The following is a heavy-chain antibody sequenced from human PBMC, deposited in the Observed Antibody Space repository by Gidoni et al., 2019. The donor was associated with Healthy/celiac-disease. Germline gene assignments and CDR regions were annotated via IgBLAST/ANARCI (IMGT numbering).Heavy chain of an antibody. J-gene: IGHJ4*02. CDR1: GGSISSGRYY. Sequence: QVQLQESGPGLVKPSQTLSLTCTVSGGSISSGRYYWRWIRQPAGKGLEWIGRIYTSGSTNYNPSLKSRVTISVDTSKNQFSLKLSSVTAADTAVYYCARGTAAAGPAHWGQGTLVTVSS. V-gene: IGHV4-61*02. CDR2: IYTSGST. D-gene: IGHD6-13*01. CDR3: ARGTAAAGPAH.